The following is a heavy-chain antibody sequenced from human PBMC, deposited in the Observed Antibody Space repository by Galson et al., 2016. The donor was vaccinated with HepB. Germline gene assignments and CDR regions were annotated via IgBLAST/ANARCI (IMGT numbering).Heavy chain of an antibody. Sequence: SLRLSCAASGFTFSSYWMSWVRQAPGKGLERVANIKQDGSEKYYVDSVKGRFTISRDNAKNSLYLQMNSLRAEDTAVYYCARDPYVDTAMVTEGGGDYFDYWGQGTVVTVSS. CDR3: ARDPYVDTAMVTEGGGDYFDY. CDR1: GFTFSSYW. D-gene: IGHD5-18*01. V-gene: IGHV3-7*01. J-gene: IGHJ4*02. CDR2: IKQDGSEK.